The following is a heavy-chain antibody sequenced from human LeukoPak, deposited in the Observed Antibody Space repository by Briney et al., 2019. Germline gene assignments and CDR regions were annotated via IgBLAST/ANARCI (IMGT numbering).Heavy chain of an antibody. V-gene: IGHV3-15*04. CDR2: IESKTDGGTT. Sequence: PGGSLRLSCAASGFTFSNAWMSWVRQAPGKGLEWVGRIESKTDGGTTDYAAPVKGRFTISRDDSKNTLYLQMNSLKTEDTAVYYCTIHAGYEGPYYFDYWGQGTLVTVSS. J-gene: IGHJ4*02. CDR1: GFTFSNAW. D-gene: IGHD5-12*01. CDR3: TIHAGYEGPYYFDY.